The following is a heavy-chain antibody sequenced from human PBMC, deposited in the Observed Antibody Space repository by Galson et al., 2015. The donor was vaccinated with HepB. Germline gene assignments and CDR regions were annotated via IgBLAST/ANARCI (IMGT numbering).Heavy chain of an antibody. CDR2: ISHDGSNK. V-gene: IGHV3-30*18. CDR3: AKDDSSGYYHGAFDY. D-gene: IGHD3-22*01. Sequence: SLRLSCAASGFTFSSYAMSWVRQAPGKGLEWVAVISHDGSNKYYADSVKGRFTISRDNSKNTLYLQMNSLRAEDTAVYYCAKDDSSGYYHGAFDYWGQGTLVTVSS. CDR1: GFTFSSYA. J-gene: IGHJ4*02.